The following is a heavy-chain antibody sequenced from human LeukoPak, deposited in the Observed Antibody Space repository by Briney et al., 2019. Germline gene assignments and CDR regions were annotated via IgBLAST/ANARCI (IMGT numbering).Heavy chain of an antibody. CDR3: ARDSYSSSSDAFDI. Sequence: SVKVSCKASGGTFSSYAISWVRQAPGQGLEWMGGIIPIFGTANYAQKFQGRVTITTDETTSTAYMELSSLRSEDTAVYYCARDSYSSSSDAFDIWGQGTMVTVSS. D-gene: IGHD6-6*01. V-gene: IGHV1-69*05. J-gene: IGHJ3*02. CDR1: GGTFSSYA. CDR2: IIPIFGTA.